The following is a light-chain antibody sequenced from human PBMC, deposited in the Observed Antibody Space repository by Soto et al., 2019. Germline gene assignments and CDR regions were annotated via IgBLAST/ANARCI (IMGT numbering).Light chain of an antibody. CDR3: QQRSSWPT. Sequence: EIVLTQSPVTLSLSPGERATLSCRASQSVCSYFVWYQQKPGQAPRLLIFDASTRATDIPDRFSGSGSGTDFTLTISILEPEDFAIYYCQQRSSWPTFGGGTRVEIK. CDR1: QSVCSY. V-gene: IGKV3-11*01. CDR2: DAS. J-gene: IGKJ4*01.